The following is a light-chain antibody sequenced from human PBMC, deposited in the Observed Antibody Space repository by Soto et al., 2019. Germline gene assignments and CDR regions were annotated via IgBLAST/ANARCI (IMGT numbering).Light chain of an antibody. J-gene: IGKJ2*01. V-gene: IGKV1-39*01. CDR3: QQSDSTPYT. CDR1: QSISTF. CDR2: AAS. Sequence: DIQMTQSPSSLSASVGDRVTINCRARQSISTFLNWYQQKPGQAPKVLISAASTLQSGVPSRFSCRGSGTAFNLTIRSLQPEDFATYYCQQSDSTPYTFGQGTTLE.